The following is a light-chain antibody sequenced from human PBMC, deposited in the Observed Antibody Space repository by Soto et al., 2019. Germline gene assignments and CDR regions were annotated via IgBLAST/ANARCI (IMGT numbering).Light chain of an antibody. CDR1: SSDVGGYNY. CDR3: SSYTTRSTVV. Sequence: QSALTQPASASGSPGQSITISCTGTSSDVGGYNYVSWFQQHPGKAPNLMIYDVYRRPSGVSYRFSGSKSGNTASLTISGLQAEDEADYYCSSYTTRSTVVFGGGTKLTVL. CDR2: DVY. V-gene: IGLV2-14*01. J-gene: IGLJ2*01.